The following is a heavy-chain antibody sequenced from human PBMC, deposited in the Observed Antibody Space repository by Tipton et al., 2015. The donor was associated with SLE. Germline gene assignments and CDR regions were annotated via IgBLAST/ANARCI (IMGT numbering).Heavy chain of an antibody. Sequence: TLSLTCTVSGGSISSSSYYWGWIRQPPGKGVEWIGYIYYSGSTNYNPSLKSRVTISVDTSKNQFSLKLSSVTAADTAVYYCARGLYYYYGMDVWGQGTTVTVSS. V-gene: IGHV4-61*05. CDR1: GGSISSSSYY. CDR3: ARGLYYYYGMDV. J-gene: IGHJ6*02. CDR2: IYYSGST.